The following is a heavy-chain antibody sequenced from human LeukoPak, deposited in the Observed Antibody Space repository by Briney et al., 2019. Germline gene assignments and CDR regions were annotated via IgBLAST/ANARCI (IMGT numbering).Heavy chain of an antibody. Sequence: GGSLRLSCAASGFTFSSYAMSWVRQAPGKGPEWVSAISGSGGSTYYADSVKGRFTISRDNSKNTLYLQMNSLRAEDTAVYYCAKGYNWNYGGEFDYWGQGTLVTVSS. CDR2: ISGSGGST. CDR1: GFTFSSYA. V-gene: IGHV3-23*01. D-gene: IGHD1-7*01. J-gene: IGHJ4*02. CDR3: AKGYNWNYGGEFDY.